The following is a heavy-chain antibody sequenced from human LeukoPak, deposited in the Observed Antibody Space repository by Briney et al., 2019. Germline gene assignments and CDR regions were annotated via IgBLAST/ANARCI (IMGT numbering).Heavy chain of an antibody. V-gene: IGHV1-3*01. Sequence: ASVKVSCKASGYTFSDYAMHWVRQAPGQRFEWMGWIDAGNGDTRYSQKFQGRVTITRDTSASTAYIELRSLRSEDTAMYYCARRGIFYYGMDVWGQGTTVTVSS. CDR3: ARRGIFYYGMDV. J-gene: IGHJ6*02. CDR1: GYTFSDYA. D-gene: IGHD1-20*01. CDR2: IDAGNGDT.